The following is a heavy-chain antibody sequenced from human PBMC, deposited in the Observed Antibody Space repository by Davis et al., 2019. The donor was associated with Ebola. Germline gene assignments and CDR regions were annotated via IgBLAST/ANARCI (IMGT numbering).Heavy chain of an antibody. J-gene: IGHJ4*02. Sequence: SETLSLTCSVSDNSISSGYYWGWIRQPPGKGLEWIGSIYHGGTTYYNPSLKSRVAMSVDASKNQFSLNLTSVTAADTAVYYCARMSGYSGYDYSDYWGQGILVTVSS. CDR2: IYHGGTT. CDR1: DNSISSGYY. D-gene: IGHD5-12*01. CDR3: ARMSGYSGYDYSDY. V-gene: IGHV4-38-2*02.